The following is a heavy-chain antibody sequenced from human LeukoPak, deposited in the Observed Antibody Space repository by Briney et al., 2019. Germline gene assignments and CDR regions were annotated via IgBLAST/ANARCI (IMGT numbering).Heavy chain of an antibody. CDR1: GFTFSSYS. CDR2: ISSSSSYI. D-gene: IGHD6-19*01. J-gene: IGHJ4*02. V-gene: IGHV3-21*01. CDR3: ARLATGIAVASYYFDY. Sequence: GGSLRLSCAASGFTFSSYSMNWVRQAPGKGLEWVSSISSSSSYIYYADSVKGRFTISRDNAKNSLYLQTNSLRAEDTAVYYCARLATGIAVASYYFDYWGQGTLVTVSS.